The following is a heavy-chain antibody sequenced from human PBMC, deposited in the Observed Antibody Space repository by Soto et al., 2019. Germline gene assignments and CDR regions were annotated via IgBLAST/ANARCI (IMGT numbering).Heavy chain of an antibody. D-gene: IGHD1-1*01. CDR1: GYSFTTYW. CDR2: IYPGDSDT. CDR3: ATRDIQPGSRGVFDI. J-gene: IGHJ3*02. Sequence: GESLKISCKGSGYSFTTYWIGWVRQMPGKGLEWMGIIYPGDSDTRYSPSFQGQVTISADKSISTAYLQWSSLKASDTAMYYCATRDIQPGSRGVFDIWGQGTMVTVSS. V-gene: IGHV5-51*01.